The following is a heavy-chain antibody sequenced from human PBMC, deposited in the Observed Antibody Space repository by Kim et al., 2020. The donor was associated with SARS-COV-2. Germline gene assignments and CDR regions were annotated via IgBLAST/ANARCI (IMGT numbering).Heavy chain of an antibody. V-gene: IGHV4-39*01. D-gene: IGHD2-2*01. CDR1: GGSISSSSYY. Sequence: SETLSLTCTVSGGSISSSSYYWGWIRQPPGKGLEWIGSIYYSGSTYYNPSLKSRVTISVDTSKNQFSLKLSSVTAADTAVYYCARLVDPKIVVVPAVQGYWGQGTLVTVSS. J-gene: IGHJ4*02. CDR3: ARLVDPKIVVVPAVQGY. CDR2: IYYSGST.